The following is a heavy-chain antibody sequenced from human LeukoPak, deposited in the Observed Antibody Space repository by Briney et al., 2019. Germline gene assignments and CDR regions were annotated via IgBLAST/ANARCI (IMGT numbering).Heavy chain of an antibody. Sequence: GGSLRLSCAAYGFIFSSYWMSCVRQAPGKGLEWVANIKQDGSEKYYVDSVKGRFTISRDNAKNSLYLQMNSLRAEDTAVYYCARSLWSGYYTDDAFDIWGQGTMVTVSS. V-gene: IGHV3-7*01. CDR2: IKQDGSEK. CDR1: GFIFSSYW. CDR3: ARSLWSGYYTDDAFDI. D-gene: IGHD3-3*01. J-gene: IGHJ3*02.